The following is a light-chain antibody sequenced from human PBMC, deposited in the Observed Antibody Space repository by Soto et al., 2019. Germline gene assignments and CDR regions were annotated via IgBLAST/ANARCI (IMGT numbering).Light chain of an antibody. Sequence: EIVLTQSPVTLTLSPGERATLSCRASQSVSSSYLAWYQQKPGQAPRLLIHGASTRATGIPARFSGSGSGTEFTLTISSLQSEDFAVYYCQQYNTWPPAITFGQGTRLEIK. CDR1: QSVSSSY. J-gene: IGKJ5*01. V-gene: IGKV3-15*01. CDR2: GAS. CDR3: QQYNTWPPAIT.